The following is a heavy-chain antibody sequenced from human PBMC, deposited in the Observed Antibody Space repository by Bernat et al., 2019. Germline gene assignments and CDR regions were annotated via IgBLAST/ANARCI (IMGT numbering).Heavy chain of an antibody. V-gene: IGHV4-39*01. D-gene: IGHD6-19*01. CDR2: IYYSGNT. Sequence: QLQLQESGPGLVKPSETLSLTCTVSGGSISSSSYYWGWIRQPPGKGLEWIGIIYYSGNTYYNPSLKSRVTISVDTSKNQFSLKLSSVTAADTAVYYGARHWYSSGWPIDYWGQGTLVTVSS. J-gene: IGHJ4*02. CDR1: GGSISSSSYY. CDR3: ARHWYSSGWPIDY.